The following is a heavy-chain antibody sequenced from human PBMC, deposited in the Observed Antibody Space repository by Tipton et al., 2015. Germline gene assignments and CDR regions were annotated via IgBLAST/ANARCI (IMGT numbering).Heavy chain of an antibody. V-gene: IGHV4-38-2*01. CDR3: ACQDYDSLTRDYQTVDY. CDR2: ISHSGNT. D-gene: IGHD3-9*01. Sequence: TLSLTCAVSGYSISSDYYWGWIRQPPGKGLEWIGSISHSGNTYYNPSLKSRVTMSRDTSKNQFSLKLTSVTAADTAVYYCACQDYDSLTRDYQTVDYWGQGTLVTVSS. J-gene: IGHJ4*02. CDR1: GYSISSDYY.